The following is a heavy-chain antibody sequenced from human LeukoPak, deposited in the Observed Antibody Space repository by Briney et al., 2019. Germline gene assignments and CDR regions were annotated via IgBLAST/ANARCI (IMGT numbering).Heavy chain of an antibody. V-gene: IGHV3-21*01. CDR1: GFTLRSYS. D-gene: IGHD6-13*01. CDR3: ARVLEAAAFDY. CDR2: ISDSSKYT. Sequence: GGSLTHLRGPSGFTLRSYSMNWLRQAPGKGLEWVSSISDSSKYTYYAASLKGRFTISRDNAKNSLFLKRHSLRAEDTAVYYCARVLEAAAFDYWGQGTLVTVSS. J-gene: IGHJ4*02.